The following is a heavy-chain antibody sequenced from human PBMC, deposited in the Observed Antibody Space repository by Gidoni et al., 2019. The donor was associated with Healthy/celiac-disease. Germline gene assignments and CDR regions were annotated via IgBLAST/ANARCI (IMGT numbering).Heavy chain of an antibody. CDR3: ARGSGIAARFNWFDP. Sequence: QVQLQQWGAGLLKPSETLSLTCAVYGGSFSGYYWSWIRQPPGNGLEWIGEINHSGSTNYNPSLKSRVTISVDTSKNQFALKLSSVTAADTAVYYCARGSGIAARFNWFDPWGQGTLVTVSS. D-gene: IGHD6-6*01. CDR1: GGSFSGYY. V-gene: IGHV4-34*01. CDR2: INHSGST. J-gene: IGHJ5*02.